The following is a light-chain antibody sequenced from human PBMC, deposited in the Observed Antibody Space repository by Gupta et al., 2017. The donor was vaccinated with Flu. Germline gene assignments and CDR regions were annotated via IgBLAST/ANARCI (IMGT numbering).Light chain of an antibody. Sequence: EIVMTQSPATLSVSPGERATLSCRASQSVSSSLAWYQQKPGQAPRLLIYGASTRATGIPARFSGSGSGTEFTLTISSLQSEDVAVYYCQQYNNWPPITFGPGTKVDIK. V-gene: IGKV3-15*01. J-gene: IGKJ3*01. CDR3: QQYNNWPPIT. CDR2: GAS. CDR1: QSVSSS.